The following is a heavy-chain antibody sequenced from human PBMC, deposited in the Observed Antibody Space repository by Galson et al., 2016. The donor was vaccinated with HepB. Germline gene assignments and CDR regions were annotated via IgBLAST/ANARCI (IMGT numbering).Heavy chain of an antibody. V-gene: IGHV4-4*02. CDR3: ARAYSTSLIDY. J-gene: IGHJ4*02. D-gene: IGHD6-13*01. Sequence: SETLSLTCAVSGGSISSSNWWSWVRQPPGKGLEWIGAIYHSGSTNYNPSLKSRVTISVDNSKNQVSLNLSSVTAADTAIYYCARAYSTSLIDYWGQGTLVTVSS. CDR2: IYHSGST. CDR1: GGSISSSNW.